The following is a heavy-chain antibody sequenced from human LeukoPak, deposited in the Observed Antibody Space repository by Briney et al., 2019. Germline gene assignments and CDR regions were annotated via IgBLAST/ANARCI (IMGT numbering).Heavy chain of an antibody. J-gene: IGHJ4*02. CDR2: ISSSGSYI. CDR1: GFSISNYN. Sequence: GGSLRLSCAASGFSISNYNIYWVRQAPGKGLEWVSFISSSGSYIYYADSVKGRFTISRDNAKNSLYLHMNSLRAEDLAIYYCASSSLILRGVGGPPPDYWGQGTLVTVSS. CDR3: ASSSLILRGVGGPPPDY. V-gene: IGHV3-21*01. D-gene: IGHD3-10*01.